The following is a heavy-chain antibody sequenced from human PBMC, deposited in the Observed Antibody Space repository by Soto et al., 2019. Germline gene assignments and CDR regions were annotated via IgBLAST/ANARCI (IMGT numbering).Heavy chain of an antibody. CDR2: IWYDGSNK. Sequence: PGGSLRLSCAASGFTFSSYAMRWVRQAPGKGLEWVAVIWYDGSNKYYADSVKGRFTISRDNSKNTLYLQMNSLRAEDTAVYYCARSGWYSSGWFDYWGQGTLVTVSS. CDR1: GFTFSSYA. D-gene: IGHD6-25*01. J-gene: IGHJ4*02. CDR3: ARSGWYSSGWFDY. V-gene: IGHV3-33*08.